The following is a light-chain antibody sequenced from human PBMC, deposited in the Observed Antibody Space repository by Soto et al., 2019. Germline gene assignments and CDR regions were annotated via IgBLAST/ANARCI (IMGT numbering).Light chain of an antibody. Sequence: DSKRLQSPSTLSASVGDRVTITCRASQSISSWLAWYQQKPGKAPKLLIYDASSLESGVPSRFSGSGSGTEFTLTISSLQPDDFATYYCQQYNSSPWTFGQGTKVDIK. J-gene: IGKJ1*01. V-gene: IGKV1-5*01. CDR1: QSISSW. CDR3: QQYNSSPWT. CDR2: DAS.